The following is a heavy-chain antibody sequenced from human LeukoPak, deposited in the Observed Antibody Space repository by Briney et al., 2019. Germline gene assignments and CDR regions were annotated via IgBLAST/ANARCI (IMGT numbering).Heavy chain of an antibody. CDR3: ARDKTYYDRSGYYHY. J-gene: IGHJ4*02. D-gene: IGHD3-22*01. V-gene: IGHV1-2*02. CDR2: INPNSGGT. CDR1: GYTFTGYY. Sequence: ASVKVSCKASGYTFTGYYMHWVRQAPGQGLEWMGWINPNSGGTNYAQKFQGRVTMTRDTSISTAYMELSRLRSDDTAVYYCARDKTYYDRSGYYHYWGQGTLVTVSS.